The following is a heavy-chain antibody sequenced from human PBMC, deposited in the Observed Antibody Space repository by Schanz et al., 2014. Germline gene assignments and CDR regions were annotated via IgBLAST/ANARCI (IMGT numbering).Heavy chain of an antibody. J-gene: IGHJ5*02. V-gene: IGHV4-59*08. D-gene: IGHD6-19*01. CDR3: ARQYSGWSRFDP. CDR2: IYYSGST. Sequence: QVQLQESGPGLVKPSETLSLTCSVSGGSIRTYFWAWIRQPPGKGLEWIGFIYYSGSTNYNPSLKSRVPIPVDMPKTQFALTLTSVPAADPGVYYCARQYSGWSRFDPWGQGIRVTVSS. CDR1: GGSIRTYF.